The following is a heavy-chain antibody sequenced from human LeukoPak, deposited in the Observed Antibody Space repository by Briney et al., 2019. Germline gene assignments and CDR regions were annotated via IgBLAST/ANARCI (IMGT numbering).Heavy chain of an antibody. J-gene: IGHJ4*02. CDR2: IIPIFGTA. D-gene: IGHD2-2*03. CDR1: GGTFSSYA. Sequence: SVKVSCKASGGTFSSYAISWVRQAPGQGLEWMGGIIPIFGTANYAQKFQGRVTMTRDTSTSTVYMELSSLRSEDTAVYYCARESSVDIVEHPFDYWGQGTLVTVSS. V-gene: IGHV1-69*05. CDR3: ARESSVDIVEHPFDY.